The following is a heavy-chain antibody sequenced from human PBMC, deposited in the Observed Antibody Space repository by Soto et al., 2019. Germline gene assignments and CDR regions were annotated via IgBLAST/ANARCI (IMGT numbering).Heavy chain of an antibody. Sequence: EVQLVESEGGLVQPGGSLRLSCAASGFTFSSYEMNWVRQAPGKGLEWVSYISSSGSTIYYADSVKGRFTISRDNAKNSLYLQMNSLRAEDTAVYYCARGGQQQLVDAFDIWGQGTMVTVSS. V-gene: IGHV3-48*03. CDR3: ARGGQQQLVDAFDI. D-gene: IGHD6-13*01. J-gene: IGHJ3*02. CDR1: GFTFSSYE. CDR2: ISSSGSTI.